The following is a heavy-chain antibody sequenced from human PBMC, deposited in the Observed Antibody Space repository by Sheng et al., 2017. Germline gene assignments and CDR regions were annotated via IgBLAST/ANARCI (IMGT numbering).Heavy chain of an antibody. Sequence: EVQLVESGGGLIQPGGSLRLSCAASGFTVSSSYMSWVRQAPGKGLDWVSIIYSGGSTYYADSVKGRFTISRDNSKNTLYLQMNSLRAEDTAVYYCARTPALRLDYWGQGTLVTVSS. CDR2: IYSGGST. V-gene: IGHV3-53*01. CDR1: GFTVSSSY. J-gene: IGHJ4*02. CDR3: ARTPALRLDY.